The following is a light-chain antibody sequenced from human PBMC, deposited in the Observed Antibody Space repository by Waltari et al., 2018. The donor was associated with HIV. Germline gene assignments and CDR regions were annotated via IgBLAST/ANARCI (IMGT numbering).Light chain of an antibody. V-gene: IGKV1-5*03. J-gene: IGKJ1*01. CDR2: KTS. Sequence: DIQMTQSPSPLSASFGDRVTITCRASQGLSDWLAWYQQRPGKAPNLLSYKTSRLESRVPSRFSGSGSGTEFALTISSLQPDDFATYYCQHYHLFSWTFGQGTKV. CDR1: QGLSDW. CDR3: QHYHLFSWT.